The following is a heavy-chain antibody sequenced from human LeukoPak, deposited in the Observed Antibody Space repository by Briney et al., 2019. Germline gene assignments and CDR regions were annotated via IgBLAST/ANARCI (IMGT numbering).Heavy chain of an antibody. CDR2: IKSKTDGGTT. V-gene: IGHV3-15*01. CDR3: TTDPGMAMIVVVL. J-gene: IGHJ4*02. D-gene: IGHD3-22*01. CDR1: GFTFSNAW. Sequence: GGSLRLSCAASGFTFSNAWMSWVRQAPGKGLEWVGRIKSKTDGGTTDYAAPVKGRFTISRDDSKNTLYLQMNSLKTEDTAVYYCTTDPGMAMIVVVLWGQGTLVTVSS.